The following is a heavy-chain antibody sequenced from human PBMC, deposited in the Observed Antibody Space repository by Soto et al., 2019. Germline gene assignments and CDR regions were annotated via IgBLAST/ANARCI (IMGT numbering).Heavy chain of an antibody. V-gene: IGHV3-23*01. CDR2: ISGSGGST. CDR3: AKDRFLGGIAVAGHPD. CDR1: GFTFSSYA. D-gene: IGHD6-19*01. J-gene: IGHJ4*02. Sequence: GGSLRLSCAASGFTFSSYAMSWVRQAPGKGLEWVSAISGSGGSTYYADSVKGRFTISRDNSKNTLYLQMNSLRAEDTAVYYCAKDRFLGGIAVAGHPDWGQGTLVTVSS.